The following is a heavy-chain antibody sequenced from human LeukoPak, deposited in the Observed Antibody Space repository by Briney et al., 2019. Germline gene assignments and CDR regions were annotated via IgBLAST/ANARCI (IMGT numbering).Heavy chain of an antibody. CDR2: ISAYNGNT. V-gene: IGHV1-18*01. CDR3: ASQRRRYYDTVTSVYYYYGMDV. D-gene: IGHD3-9*01. J-gene: IGHJ6*02. CDR1: GYTFTSYG. Sequence: ASVKVSCKASGYTFTSYGISWVRQAPGQGVEWMGWISAYNGNTNYAQKLQGRVTMTTDTSTSTAYMELRSMRSDDTAVYYCASQRRRYYDTVTSVYYYYGMDVWGQGTTVTVSS.